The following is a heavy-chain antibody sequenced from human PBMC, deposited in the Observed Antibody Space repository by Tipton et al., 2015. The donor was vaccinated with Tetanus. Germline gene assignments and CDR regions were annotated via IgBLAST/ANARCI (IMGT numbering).Heavy chain of an antibody. Sequence: SLRLSCAASGFSFSDFYMSWIRHTPGKGLEWIAYISGTTRTIYYGDSVKGRFTVSRDNSKKSLYLQMNNLRGDDTAVYYCARDRHSYESSGYYLFDNWGQGTLVTVSA. CDR3: ARDRHSYESSGYYLFDN. J-gene: IGHJ4*02. CDR1: GFSFSDFY. V-gene: IGHV3-11*01. CDR2: ISGTTRTI. D-gene: IGHD3-22*01.